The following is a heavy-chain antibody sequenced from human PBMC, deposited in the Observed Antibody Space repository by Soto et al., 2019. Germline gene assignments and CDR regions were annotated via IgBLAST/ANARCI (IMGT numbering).Heavy chain of an antibody. J-gene: IGHJ5*02. CDR3: ARMETFGSLNWFDP. D-gene: IGHD3-16*01. V-gene: IGHV1-8*01. CDR2: MNPGSGDT. CDR1: GYSFTNND. Sequence: AAEKVPCKSSGYSFTNNDVIWVRPATGQGLEWMGWMNPGSGDTGYAQKFQGRVTMTRDISIATAYMELSSLRSDDTAIYYCARMETFGSLNWFDPWGQGTLVTVSS.